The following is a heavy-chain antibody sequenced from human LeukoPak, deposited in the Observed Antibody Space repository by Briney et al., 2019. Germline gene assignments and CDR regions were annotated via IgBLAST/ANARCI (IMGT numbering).Heavy chain of an antibody. V-gene: IGHV1-24*01. J-gene: IGHJ4*02. Sequence: GASVTVSCKVSGYTLTELFMHWVRQAPGRGLEWMGGFDPEDGETIYAQKFQGRVTMTEDTSTDTAYMELSSLRSEDTAVYYCASRVAGPYFDYWGQGALVTVSS. CDR2: FDPEDGET. CDR3: ASRVAGPYFDY. CDR1: GYTLTELF. D-gene: IGHD6-19*01.